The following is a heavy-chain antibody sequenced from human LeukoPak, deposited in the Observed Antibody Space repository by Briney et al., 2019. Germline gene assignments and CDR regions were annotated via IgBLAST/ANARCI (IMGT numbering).Heavy chain of an antibody. CDR1: GFTFSSYS. V-gene: IGHV3-48*04. CDR2: ISSSGSTI. Sequence: GGSLRLSCAASGFTFSSYSMSWIRQAPGKGLEWVTYISSSGSTIYYADSVKGRFTISRDNAKNSLYLQMNSLRAEDTAVYYCARGYYGSGSYFDYYYGMDVWGQGTTVTVSS. D-gene: IGHD3-10*01. CDR3: ARGYYGSGSYFDYYYGMDV. J-gene: IGHJ6*02.